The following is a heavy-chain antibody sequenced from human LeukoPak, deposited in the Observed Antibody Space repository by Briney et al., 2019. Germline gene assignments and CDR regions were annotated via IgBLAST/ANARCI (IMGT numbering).Heavy chain of an antibody. D-gene: IGHD3-22*01. CDR2: MNPNSGNT. Sequence: ASVKVSCKASGYTFTSYDINWVRQATGQGLEWMGWMNPNSGNTGYAQKFQGRVTITRNTSISTAYMELSSLRSEDTAVYYCARGGFRPVYYYDSSGYSFILDVWGKGTTVTVSS. CDR3: ARGGFRPVYYYDSSGYSFILDV. V-gene: IGHV1-8*03. CDR1: GYTFTSYD. J-gene: IGHJ6*04.